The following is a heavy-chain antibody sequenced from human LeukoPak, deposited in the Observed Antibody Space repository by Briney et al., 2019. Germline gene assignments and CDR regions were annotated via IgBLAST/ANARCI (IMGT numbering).Heavy chain of an antibody. CDR1: GFTFSSYW. V-gene: IGHV3-7*01. CDR2: IKQDGSEK. D-gene: IGHD6-13*01. J-gene: IGHJ3*02. CDR3: ARLGGGHSSSWYDAFDI. Sequence: GSLRLSCAASGFTFSSYWMSWVRQAPGKGLEWVANIKQDGSEKYYVDSVKGRFTISRDNAKNSLYLQMNSLRAEDTAVYYCARLGGGHSSSWYDAFDIWGQGTMVTVSS.